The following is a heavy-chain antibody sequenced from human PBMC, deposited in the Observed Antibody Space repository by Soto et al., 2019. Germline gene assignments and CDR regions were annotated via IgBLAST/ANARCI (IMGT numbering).Heavy chain of an antibody. D-gene: IGHD4-17*01. Sequence: GGSLRLSCAASGFTFSSYWMSWVRQAPGKGLEWVANIKQDGSEKYYVDSVKGRFTISRDNAKNSLYLQMNSLRAEDTAVYYCARDDYGDYYYYCGMDVWGQGTTVTVSS. CDR3: ARDDYGDYYYYCGMDV. CDR2: IKQDGSEK. J-gene: IGHJ6*02. CDR1: GFTFSSYW. V-gene: IGHV3-7*01.